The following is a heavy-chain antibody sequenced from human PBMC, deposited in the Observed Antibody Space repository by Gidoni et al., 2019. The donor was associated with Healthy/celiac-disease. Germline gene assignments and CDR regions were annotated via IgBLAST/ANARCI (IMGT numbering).Heavy chain of an antibody. J-gene: IGHJ4*02. D-gene: IGHD2-15*01. CDR1: GGSFSGYY. CDR2: INHSGST. V-gene: IGHV4-34*01. Sequence: QVQLQQWGAGLLKTSETLSLTCAVYGGSFSGYYWSWIRQPPGKGLEWIGEINHSGSTNYNPSLKSRVTISVDTSKNQFSLKLSSVTAADTAVYYCARGLVVAVAFDYWGQGTLVTVSS. CDR3: ARGLVVAVAFDY.